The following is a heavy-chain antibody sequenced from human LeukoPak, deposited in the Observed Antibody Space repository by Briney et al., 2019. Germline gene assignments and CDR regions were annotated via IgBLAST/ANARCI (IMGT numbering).Heavy chain of an antibody. J-gene: IGHJ3*02. CDR2: INPGGGST. V-gene: IGHV1-46*01. CDR1: GYTFTSYY. D-gene: IGHD1-26*01. Sequence: ASVKVSCKASGYTFTSYYMHWVRQAPGQGLEWMGIINPGGGSTNYAQKFQGRVTMTRDTSTSTVYMDLSSLRSEDTAVYYCARQKVEWELLPWSAFDIWGQGTMVTVSS. CDR3: ARQKVEWELLPWSAFDI.